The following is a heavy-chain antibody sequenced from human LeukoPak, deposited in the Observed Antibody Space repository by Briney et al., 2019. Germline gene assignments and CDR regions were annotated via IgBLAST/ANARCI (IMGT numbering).Heavy chain of an antibody. D-gene: IGHD3-10*01. J-gene: IGHJ3*01. CDR2: VDPEDAKA. V-gene: IGHV1-69-2*01. Sequence: ASVKVSCKSSGYTFSDYYIHGVRQAPGGGLQWLGRVDPEDAKAVYSENLQGRVTITADSFSDSTYMFLSSLTSEDTAFYYCATSGRSSLAFDVWGQGTVVTVSS. CDR1: GYTFSDYY. CDR3: ATSGRSSLAFDV.